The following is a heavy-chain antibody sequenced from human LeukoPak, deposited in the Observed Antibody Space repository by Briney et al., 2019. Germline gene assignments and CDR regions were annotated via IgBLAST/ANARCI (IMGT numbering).Heavy chain of an antibody. D-gene: IGHD3-22*01. Sequence: GGSLRLSCTASGFTFSSYGMSWVRQAPGKGLEWVSAISGSGGSTYYADSVEGRFTISRDNSKNTLYLQMNSLRAEDTAVYYCARNYDSSGYRNWFDPWGQGTLVTVSS. CDR3: ARNYDSSGYRNWFDP. J-gene: IGHJ5*02. CDR2: ISGSGGST. CDR1: GFTFSSYG. V-gene: IGHV3-23*01.